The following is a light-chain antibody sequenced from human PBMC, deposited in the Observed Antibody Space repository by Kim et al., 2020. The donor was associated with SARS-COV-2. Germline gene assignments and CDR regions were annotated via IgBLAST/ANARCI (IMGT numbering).Light chain of an antibody. CDR2: AAS. V-gene: IGKV1-39*01. CDR3: QQCYSAPWT. J-gene: IGKJ2*02. Sequence: SASVGDTVTITCRTSEDISNYLNWSQQKPGKAPKLLIYAASSLKSGVSPRYSGSGSVTDFSLTLTNLQPEDSATYYCQQCYSAPWTFGQGTKLEI. CDR1: EDISNY.